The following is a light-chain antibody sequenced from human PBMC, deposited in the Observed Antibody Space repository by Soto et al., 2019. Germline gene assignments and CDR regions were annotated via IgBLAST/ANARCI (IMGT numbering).Light chain of an antibody. CDR2: DAS. CDR1: QSVSSS. V-gene: IGKV3-11*01. CDR3: QQRSNWPRYT. Sequence: EIVLTQSPATLSLSPGERATLSCRASQSVSSSLAWYQQKPGQAPRLLIYDASNRATGIPARFSGSGSGTDFTLTISSLEPEDFAVYYCQQRSNWPRYTFGQGTKVDIK. J-gene: IGKJ2*01.